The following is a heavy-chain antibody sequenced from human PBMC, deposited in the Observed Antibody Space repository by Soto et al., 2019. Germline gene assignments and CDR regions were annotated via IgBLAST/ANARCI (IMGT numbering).Heavy chain of an antibody. J-gene: IGHJ4*02. CDR3: AKDREGDSDWYGLDFDY. CDR1: GFTFNTYA. V-gene: IGHV3-23*01. D-gene: IGHD6-19*01. CDR2: IGGSVGST. Sequence: EVQLLESGGGLVQPGGSLRLSCEASGFTFNTYAMSWVRQAPGKGLEWVSGIGGSVGSTYYADSVKGRFIISRDNSKTTLYLQMNSLGAEDTAVYYSAKDREGDSDWYGLDFDYWGQGTLVTVSS.